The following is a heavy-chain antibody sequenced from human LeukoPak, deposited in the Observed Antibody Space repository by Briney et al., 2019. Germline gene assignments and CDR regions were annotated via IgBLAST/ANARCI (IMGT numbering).Heavy chain of an antibody. CDR1: GDSIDSYF. D-gene: IGHD3-16*01. CDR2: FSHTMYT. V-gene: IGHV4-59*01. CDR3: AKGWGKQVDWFDP. Sequence: SETLSLTCSVSGDSIDSYFWNWIRQSPGKGLEWIGYFSHTMYTNYNPSLKSRVTISADTSKNHISLRLTSVTASVTAVYFCAKGWGKQVDWFDPWGQGTLVTVSS. J-gene: IGHJ5*02.